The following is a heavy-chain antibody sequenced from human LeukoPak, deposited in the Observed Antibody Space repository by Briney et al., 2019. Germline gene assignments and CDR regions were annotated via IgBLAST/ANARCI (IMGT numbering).Heavy chain of an antibody. CDR2: VFHSGSS. D-gene: IGHD3-22*01. Sequence: PSETLSLTCTVSGGSISSDYWTWIRQPPGKGLEWIGYVFHSGSSNYNPSLKSRVTISVDTSKNQFSLKLSSVTAADTAVYYCARDAPLDSNDYYEALDIWGQGTMVTVSS. J-gene: IGHJ3*02. CDR1: GGSISSDY. V-gene: IGHV4-59*01. CDR3: ARDAPLDSNDYYEALDI.